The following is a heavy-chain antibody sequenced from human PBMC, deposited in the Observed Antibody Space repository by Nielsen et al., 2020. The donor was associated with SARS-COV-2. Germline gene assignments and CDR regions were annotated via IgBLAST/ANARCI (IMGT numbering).Heavy chain of an antibody. CDR2: IGTAGDT. Sequence: GGSLRLSCAASGFTFSSYDMHWVRQATGKGLEWVSAIGTAGDTYYPGSVKGRFTISRDNSKNTLYLQMNSLRAEDTAVYYCAKDRVDWLDAFDIWGQGTMVTVSS. J-gene: IGHJ3*02. D-gene: IGHD3-9*01. CDR1: GFTFSSYD. V-gene: IGHV3-13*01. CDR3: AKDRVDWLDAFDI.